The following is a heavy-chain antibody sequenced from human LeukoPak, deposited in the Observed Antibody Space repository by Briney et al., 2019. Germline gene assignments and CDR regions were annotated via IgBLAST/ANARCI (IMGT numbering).Heavy chain of an antibody. V-gene: IGHV3-21*01. J-gene: IGHJ6*03. Sequence: GGSLKLSCAASGFTFNTYGMHWVRRTPGKGLEWVSSITSSSSYMFYADSVRGRFTISRDNAENSLYLQMNSLRDEDTAVYYCARDPYSGGYGAYYYYYMDVWGKGTTVTVSS. CDR3: ARDPYSGGYGAYYYYYMDV. CDR2: ITSSSSYM. CDR1: GFTFNTYG. D-gene: IGHD6-19*01.